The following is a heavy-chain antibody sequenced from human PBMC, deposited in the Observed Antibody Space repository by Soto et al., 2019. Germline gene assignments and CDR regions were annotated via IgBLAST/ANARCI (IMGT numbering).Heavy chain of an antibody. Sequence: QVHLVESGGGVVQPGRSLRLSCAASGFSFSSYGIHWVRQAPGKGLEWVAVIWYDGSHEYYADSVKGRFSISRDNSKSRVYLQKNSLRAEDTAGYYWAKDGGGGAVVPDYWGQGTLVTVSS. V-gene: IGHV3-33*06. CDR2: IWYDGSHE. CDR1: GFSFSSYG. D-gene: IGHD2-21*01. CDR3: AKDGGGGAVVPDY. J-gene: IGHJ4*02.